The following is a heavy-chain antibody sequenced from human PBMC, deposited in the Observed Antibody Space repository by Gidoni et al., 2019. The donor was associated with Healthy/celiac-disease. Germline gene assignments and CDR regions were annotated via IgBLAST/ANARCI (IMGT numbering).Heavy chain of an antibody. CDR3: ARALWVGASDLAFDI. CDR1: GGSFSGYY. V-gene: IGHV4-34*01. CDR2: INHSGST. D-gene: IGHD1-26*01. Sequence: QVQLQQWGAGLLKPSETLSLTCAVYGGSFSGYYWSWIRQPPGKGLEWIGEINHSGSTNYNPSLKSRVTISVDTSKNQFSLKLSSVTAADTAVYYCARALWVGASDLAFDICGQGTMVTVSS. J-gene: IGHJ3*02.